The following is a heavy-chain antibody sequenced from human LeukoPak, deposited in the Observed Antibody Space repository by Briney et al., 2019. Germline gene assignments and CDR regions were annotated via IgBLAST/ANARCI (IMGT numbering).Heavy chain of an antibody. Sequence: SVKVSCKASGGTFSSYAISWVRQAPGQGLEWMGGIIPIFGTANYAQKFQGRVTITADESTSTAYMVLSRLRSDDTAVYYCARDTPIYGGKENFDYWGQGTLVTVSS. CDR1: GGTFSSYA. V-gene: IGHV1-69*13. CDR3: ARDTPIYGGKENFDY. J-gene: IGHJ4*02. CDR2: IIPIFGTA. D-gene: IGHD4-23*01.